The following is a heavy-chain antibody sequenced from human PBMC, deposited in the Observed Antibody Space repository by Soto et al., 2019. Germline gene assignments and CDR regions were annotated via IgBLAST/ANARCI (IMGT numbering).Heavy chain of an antibody. Sequence: GGSLGLSCAASGFTFSSYSMNWVRQAPGKGLEWVSSISSSSSYIYYADSVKGRFTISRDNAKNSLYLQMNSLRAEDTAVYYCARRGPTMVRGVIIDYYYGMDGWGQGTTVTVSS. J-gene: IGHJ6*02. CDR1: GFTFSSYS. CDR3: ARRGPTMVRGVIIDYYYGMDG. CDR2: ISSSSSYI. D-gene: IGHD3-10*01. V-gene: IGHV3-21*01.